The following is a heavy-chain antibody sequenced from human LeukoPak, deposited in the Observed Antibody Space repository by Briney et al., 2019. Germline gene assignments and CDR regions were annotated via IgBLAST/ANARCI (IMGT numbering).Heavy chain of an antibody. CDR3: ARIYYSSEARYLDL. J-gene: IGHJ2*01. Sequence: GASVKVSCKASGYTFTSYDINWVRQAPGQGLEWMGWINTNTGNPTYAQGFTGRFVFSLDTSVTTAYLQIDSLKADDTAVYYCARIYYSSEARYLDLWGRGTLVTVSS. D-gene: IGHD6-19*01. CDR2: INTNTGNP. CDR1: GYTFTSYD. V-gene: IGHV7-4-1*01.